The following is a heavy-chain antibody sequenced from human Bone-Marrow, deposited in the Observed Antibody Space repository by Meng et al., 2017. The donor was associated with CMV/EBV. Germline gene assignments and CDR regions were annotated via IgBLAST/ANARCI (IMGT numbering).Heavy chain of an antibody. CDR1: GFPFSNSA. CDR2: IWYDGSNE. V-gene: IGHV3-30*02. D-gene: IGHD3-9*01. Sequence: GGSLRLSCAASGAASGFPFSNSAMHWVRQAPGKGLQWVALIWYDGSNEYYADSVQGRFTISRDNSKNTLYLQMNSLRAEDTAVYYCAKDDYDILTGYGINGMDVWGQGTTVTVSS. CDR3: AKDDYDILTGYGINGMDV. J-gene: IGHJ6*02.